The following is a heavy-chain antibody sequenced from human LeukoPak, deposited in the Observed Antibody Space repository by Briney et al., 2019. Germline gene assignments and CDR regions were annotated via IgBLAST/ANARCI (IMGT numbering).Heavy chain of an antibody. Sequence: SSETLSLTCAVYGGSFSGYYWTWIRQPPGKGLEWIGYVYYSGSTNYNPSLKSRVTISVDTSKNQFSLKLSSVTAADTAVYYCARQDENWFDPWGQGALVTVSS. CDR2: VYYSGST. CDR1: GGSFSGYY. CDR3: ARQDENWFDP. J-gene: IGHJ5*02. V-gene: IGHV4-59*08.